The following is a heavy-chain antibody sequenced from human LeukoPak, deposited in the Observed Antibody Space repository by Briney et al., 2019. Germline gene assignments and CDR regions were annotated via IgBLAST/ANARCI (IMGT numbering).Heavy chain of an antibody. CDR2: INSDGSYT. CDR1: GFTFSRYC. CDR3: AKDDGTYGIDY. Sequence: GGSLRLSCAASGFTFSRYCMHWVRQGPGKGLVCVSRINSDGSYTSYADSVKGRFTISRDNAKSTLYLQMNSLRADDTSVYYCAKDDGTYGIDYWGQGTLVTVSS. V-gene: IGHV3-74*01. D-gene: IGHD1-26*01. J-gene: IGHJ4*02.